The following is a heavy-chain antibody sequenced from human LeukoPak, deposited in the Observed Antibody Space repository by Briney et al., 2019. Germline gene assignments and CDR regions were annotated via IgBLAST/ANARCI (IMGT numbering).Heavy chain of an antibody. CDR3: ASLRGYSSGLDY. D-gene: IGHD6-19*01. CDR2: IYYSGST. Sequence: SETLSLTCTVSGGSISSNTYNWGWIRQPPGKGLEWIGSIYYSGSTFYNPSLKSRVTISVDTSKNQFSLRVSTVTAADTAVYYCASLRGYSSGLDYWGQGTLATVSS. CDR1: GGSISSNTYN. V-gene: IGHV4-39*07. J-gene: IGHJ4*02.